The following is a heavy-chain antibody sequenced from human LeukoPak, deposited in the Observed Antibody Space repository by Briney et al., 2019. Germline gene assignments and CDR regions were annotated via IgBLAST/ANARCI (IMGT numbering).Heavy chain of an antibody. CDR3: ARGPFSSSWSEFDC. V-gene: IGHV3-21*06. D-gene: IGHD6-13*01. CDR1: GFTLSDYS. J-gene: IGHJ4*02. CDR2: ISGDSRYI. Sequence: GGSLTLSCAASGFTLSDYSLNWVRQAPGKGLEWVSCISGDSRYIYYADSLKGRSTISRDNAQNSLYLHMNNLRAEDTAVYYCARGPFSSSWSEFDCWGQGTLVTVSS.